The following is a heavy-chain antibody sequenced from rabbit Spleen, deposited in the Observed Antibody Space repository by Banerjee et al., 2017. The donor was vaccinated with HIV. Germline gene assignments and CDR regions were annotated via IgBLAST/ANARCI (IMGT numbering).Heavy chain of an antibody. CDR3: ARDTGSSFSTYGMDL. CDR2: IDTGSRDFT. J-gene: IGHJ6*01. CDR1: GVSFSNYNF. Sequence: LVEYGGDLVQPGASLTLTCTASGVSFSNYNFMCWVRQAPGKELEWIACIDTGSRDFTYYASWAKGRFTISKTSSTTVTLQMTSLTAADTATYFCARDTGSSFSTYGMDLWGPGTLVTVS. D-gene: IGHD8-1*01. V-gene: IGHV1S40*01.